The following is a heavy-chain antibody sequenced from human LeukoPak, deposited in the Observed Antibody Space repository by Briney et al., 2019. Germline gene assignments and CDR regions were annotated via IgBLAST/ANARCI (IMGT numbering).Heavy chain of an antibody. CDR3: TREARVGNWFAP. CDR1: GYTFTDYY. Sequence: ASVKVSCRASGYTFTDYYIHWVRQAPGQGLEWMGWINPDNGGTNYQGRVTMTRDTSIRTVYMDLSRLRSDDTAVFYCTREARVGNWFAPWVQGTQVTVSS. CDR2: INPDNGGT. J-gene: IGHJ5*02. D-gene: IGHD2-2*01. V-gene: IGHV1-2*02.